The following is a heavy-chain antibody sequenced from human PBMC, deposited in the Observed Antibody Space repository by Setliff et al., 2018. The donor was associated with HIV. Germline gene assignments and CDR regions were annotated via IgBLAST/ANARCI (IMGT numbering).Heavy chain of an antibody. Sequence: SETLSLTCGVSSGSINGYYWGWIRQSPGKGLEWIGSFYETGYTYYNPSLKSRVIISLDTSKNHLSLKLRSVTAADTAVYYCARTSIRSGWGLNNWFDPWGQGTLVTVSS. D-gene: IGHD6-19*01. J-gene: IGHJ5*02. V-gene: IGHV4-38-2*01. CDR3: ARTSIRSGWGLNNWFDP. CDR2: FYETGYT. CDR1: SGSINGYY.